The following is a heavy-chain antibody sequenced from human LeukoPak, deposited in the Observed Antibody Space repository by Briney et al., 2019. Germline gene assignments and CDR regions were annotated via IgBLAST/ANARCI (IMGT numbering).Heavy chain of an antibody. CDR2: ISGSGGST. V-gene: IGHV3-23*01. D-gene: IGHD3-10*01. CDR3: AKLSLLWFGEFESPFDY. Sequence: SCKASGGTFSSYAMSWVRQAPGKGLEWVSAISGSGGSTYYADSVKGRFTISRDNSKNTLYLQMNSLRAEDMAVYYCAKLSLLWFGEFESPFDYWGQGTLVTVSS. J-gene: IGHJ4*02. CDR1: GGTFSSYA.